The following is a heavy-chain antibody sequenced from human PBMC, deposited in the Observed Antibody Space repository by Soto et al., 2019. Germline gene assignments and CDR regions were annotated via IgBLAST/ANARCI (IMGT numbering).Heavy chain of an antibody. CDR1: GYSFTSYW. V-gene: IGHV5-10-1*01. J-gene: IGHJ6*02. D-gene: IGHD6-6*01. CDR2: IDPSDSYT. Sequence: GESLKISCKGSGYSFTSYWISWVRQMPGKGLEWMGRIDPSDSYTNYSPSFQGHVTISADKSISIAYLQWSSLKASDTAMYYCARAEYSSSYYYYGMDVWGQGTTVTVSS. CDR3: ARAEYSSSYYYYGMDV.